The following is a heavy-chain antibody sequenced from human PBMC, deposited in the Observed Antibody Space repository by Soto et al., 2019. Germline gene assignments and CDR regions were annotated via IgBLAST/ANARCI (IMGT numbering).Heavy chain of an antibody. CDR1: GGSFSGYY. D-gene: IGHD6-13*01. CDR3: ASSGRREYSSSWYDFNS. Sequence: SETLSLTCAVYGGSFSGYYWGWIRQPPGKRLEWIGEINHSGSTNYNPSLKSRVTISVDTSKNQFSLKLSSVTAADTAVYYCASSGRREYSSSWYDFNSWGQGTLVTVSS. CDR2: INHSGST. J-gene: IGHJ4*02. V-gene: IGHV4-34*01.